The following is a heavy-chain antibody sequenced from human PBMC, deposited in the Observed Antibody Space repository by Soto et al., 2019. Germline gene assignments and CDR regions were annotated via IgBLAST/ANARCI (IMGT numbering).Heavy chain of an antibody. CDR1: GYSFSTYW. J-gene: IGHJ4*02. CDR2: FYPGDSDT. CDR3: ARAGPSVIKCFDY. Sequence: PGESLKISCKGSGYSFSTYWIAWVRQMPGKGLEWMGIFYPGDSDTRYSPSFQGQVIISADKSITTAYLQWSSLKASDTAIYYCARAGPSVIKCFDYWGQGTPVTVSS. V-gene: IGHV5-51*01. D-gene: IGHD3-10*01.